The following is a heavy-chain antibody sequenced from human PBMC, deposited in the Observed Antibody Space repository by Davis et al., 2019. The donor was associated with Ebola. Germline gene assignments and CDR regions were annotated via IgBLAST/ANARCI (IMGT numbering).Heavy chain of an antibody. CDR2: IYYSGST. J-gene: IGHJ4*02. V-gene: IGHV4-59*08. Sequence: SETLSLTCTVSGGSISSYYWSWIRQPPGKGLEWIGYIYYSGSTNYNPSLESRLTMSVDTSKNQFSLKLRSVTAADTAVYYCARQRRDGYSDFDYWGLGTLVTVSS. CDR3: ARQRRDGYSDFDY. CDR1: GGSISSYY. D-gene: IGHD5-24*01.